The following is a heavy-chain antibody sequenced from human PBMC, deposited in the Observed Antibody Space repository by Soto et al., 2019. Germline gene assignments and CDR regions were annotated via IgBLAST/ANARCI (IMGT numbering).Heavy chain of an antibody. CDR2: IKQDGSEK. J-gene: IGHJ4*02. D-gene: IGHD3-22*01. Sequence: GSLRLSCAASGFTFSSYWMSWVRQAPGKGLEWVANIKQDGSEKYYVDSVKGRFTISRDNAKNSLYLQMNSLRAEDTAVYYCARDAAGGSGSYYDSSGYYYFDYWGQGTLVTVSS. V-gene: IGHV3-7*01. CDR1: GFTFSSYW. CDR3: ARDAAGGSGSYYDSSGYYYFDY.